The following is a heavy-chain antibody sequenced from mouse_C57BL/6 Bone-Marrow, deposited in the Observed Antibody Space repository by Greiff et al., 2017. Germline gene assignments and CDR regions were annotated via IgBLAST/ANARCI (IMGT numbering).Heavy chain of an antibody. V-gene: IGHV5-6*01. J-gene: IGHJ4*01. CDR1: GFTFSSYG. CDR3: ARHGDGNYAMDY. D-gene: IGHD2-1*01. Sequence: EVQRVESGGDLVKPGGSLKLSCAASGFTFSSYGMSWVRQTPDKRLEWVATISSGGSYTYYPDRVKGRFTISRDNAKNTLYLQMSSLKSEDTAMYYCARHGDGNYAMDYWGQGTSVTVSS. CDR2: ISSGGSYT.